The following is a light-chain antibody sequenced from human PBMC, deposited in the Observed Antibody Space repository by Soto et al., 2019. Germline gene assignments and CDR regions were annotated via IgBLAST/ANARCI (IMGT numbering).Light chain of an antibody. CDR2: GAS. CDR3: QQYGSSPWT. J-gene: IGKJ1*01. Sequence: EIVLTQSPGTLSLSPGERATLSCRASQSVSSSYLAWYQQKPGQAPRLLLYGASSRATGIPDRFSGSGSGLDLTLSISRLEPEDFAVYYCQQYGSSPWTFGQGTKVEIK. CDR1: QSVSSSY. V-gene: IGKV3-20*01.